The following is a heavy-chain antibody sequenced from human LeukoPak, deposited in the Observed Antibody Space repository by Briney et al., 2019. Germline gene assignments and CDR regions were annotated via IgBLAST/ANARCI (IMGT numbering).Heavy chain of an antibody. D-gene: IGHD2-2*01. V-gene: IGHV3-23*01. J-gene: IGHJ4*02. CDR2: ISGSGGST. Sequence: GGSLRLSCAASGFIFSSYAMSWVRQAPGKGLEWVSAISGSGGSTYYADSVKGRFTISRDNSKNTLYLQMNSLRAEDTAVYYCAKGSEYQPTTRDYWGQGTLVTVSS. CDR3: AKGSEYQPTTRDY. CDR1: GFIFSSYA.